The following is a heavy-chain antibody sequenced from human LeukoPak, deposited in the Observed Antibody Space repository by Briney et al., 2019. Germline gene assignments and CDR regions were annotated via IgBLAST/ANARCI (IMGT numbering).Heavy chain of an antibody. Sequence: GGSLRLSCAASGFTFHDYAMHWVRQGPGKGREWVSLISGGGDRTYYADSMKGRFTISRDNSKNSLYLQLNSLRTEDTALYYCAKGAGYNNGDASDIWGLGTMVTVSS. CDR2: ISGGGDRT. D-gene: IGHD5-24*01. J-gene: IGHJ3*02. CDR1: GFTFHDYA. V-gene: IGHV3-43*02. CDR3: AKGAGYNNGDASDI.